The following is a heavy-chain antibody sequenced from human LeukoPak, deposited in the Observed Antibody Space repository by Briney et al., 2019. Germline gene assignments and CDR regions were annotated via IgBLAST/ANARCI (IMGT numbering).Heavy chain of an antibody. CDR3: AFWLPSRLNDY. J-gene: IGHJ4*02. V-gene: IGHV4-34*01. CDR2: INHSGST. D-gene: IGHD5-18*01. CDR1: GEPFSGYY. Sequence: PSETLSLTCAVYGEPFSGYYWSWIRQPPGKGLEWIGAINHSGSTSYNPSLKSRATMSVDTSKNQLSLRLSSVTAADTALYNCAFWLPSRLNDYWGQGTLVTVSS.